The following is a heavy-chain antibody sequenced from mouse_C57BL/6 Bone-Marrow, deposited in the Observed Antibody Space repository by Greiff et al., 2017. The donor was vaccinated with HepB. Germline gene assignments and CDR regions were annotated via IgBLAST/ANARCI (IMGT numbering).Heavy chain of an antibody. CDR3: ARVIYYDYYYAMDY. V-gene: IGHV1-80*01. J-gene: IGHJ4*01. CDR2: IYPGDGDT. CDR1: GYAFSSYW. Sequence: QVHVKQSGAELVKPGASVKISCKASGYAFSSYWMNWVKQRPGKGLEWIGQIYPGDGDTNYNGKFKGKATLTADKSSSTAYMQLSSLTSEDSAVYFCARVIYYDYYYAMDYWGQGTSVTVSS. D-gene: IGHD2-4*01.